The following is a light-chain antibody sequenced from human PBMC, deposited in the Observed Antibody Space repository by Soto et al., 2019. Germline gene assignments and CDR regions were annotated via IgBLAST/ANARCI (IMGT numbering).Light chain of an antibody. Sequence: QLVLTQSSSASAALGSSVTLTCTLSSGHSTYTIAWHHQQPRKAPRYLMKLENSGTCGKGSGPPDRFSGSSAGADRYLSISNLPSEDEADYFCEIWDKNRRVFGGGTKLPVL. V-gene: IGLV4-60*03. CDR2: LENSGTC. J-gene: IGLJ2*01. CDR3: EIWDKNRRV. CDR1: SGHSTYT.